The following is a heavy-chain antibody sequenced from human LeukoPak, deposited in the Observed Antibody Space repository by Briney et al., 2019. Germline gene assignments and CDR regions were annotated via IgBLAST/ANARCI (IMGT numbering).Heavy chain of an antibody. CDR1: GFTFSSNC. V-gene: IGHV3-30*18. CDR2: IESDGSNT. D-gene: IGHD3-10*01. CDR3: AKDTGRRFVELLDNYFDY. Sequence: PGRSLRLSCAASGFTFSSNCMHWVRQAPGKGLEWVSLIESDGSNTNYADSVKGRFTISRDNSKNTLYLQMNSLRAEDTAVYYCAKDTGRRFVELLDNYFDYWGQGTLVTVSS. J-gene: IGHJ4*02.